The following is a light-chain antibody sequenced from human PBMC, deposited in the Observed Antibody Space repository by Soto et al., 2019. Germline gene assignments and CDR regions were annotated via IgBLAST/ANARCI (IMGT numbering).Light chain of an antibody. CDR1: QSISSW. V-gene: IGKV1-5*03. CDR3: QQYNSYWT. CDR2: KAS. J-gene: IGKJ1*01. Sequence: DIQMTQSPSTLSASVGDRVTITCRASQSISSWLAWYQQKPGKAPKLLIYKASSLESGVPSRFSGSGCGTEFTLTSSSLQPDDFATYFCQQYNSYWTFGQGTKVEIK.